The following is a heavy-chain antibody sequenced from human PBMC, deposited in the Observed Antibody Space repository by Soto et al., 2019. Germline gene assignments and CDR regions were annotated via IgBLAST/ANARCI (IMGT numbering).Heavy chain of an antibody. CDR2: IYWDDDK. J-gene: IGHJ4*02. Sequence: QITLKESGPTLLNPTQTLTLTCSCSGFSLSTRGVAVGWLRQPPGKALEWLTLIYWDDDKRFSPSLKSRLTITKDPSKNRVVLIMTDMDPVGKTTYFCARSLGQSPPDYWGQGTLVTVSS. CDR1: GFSLSTRGVA. CDR3: ARSLGQSPPDY. D-gene: IGHD3-10*01. V-gene: IGHV2-5*02.